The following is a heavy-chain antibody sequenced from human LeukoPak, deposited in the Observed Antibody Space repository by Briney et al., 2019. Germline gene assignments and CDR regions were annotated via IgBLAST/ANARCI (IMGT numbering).Heavy chain of an antibody. CDR1: GYTFTRYY. V-gene: IGHV1-46*01. Sequence: ASVKVSCKASGYTFTRYYMHWVRQAPGQGLEWMGIINPSGGNTNYAQKFQGRVTMTRDMSTSTAYMELSSLRSEDTAVYYCARSEYYYGSGSKRHKGGWFDPWGQGTLVTVSS. J-gene: IGHJ5*02. D-gene: IGHD3-10*01. CDR2: INPSGGNT. CDR3: ARSEYYYGSGSKRHKGGWFDP.